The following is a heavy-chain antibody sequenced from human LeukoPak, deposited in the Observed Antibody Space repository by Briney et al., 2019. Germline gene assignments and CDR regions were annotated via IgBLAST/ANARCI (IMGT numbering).Heavy chain of an antibody. CDR3: ARVEWFGESYYYYYMDV. Sequence: ASVKVSCKASGYTFTSYDINWVRQATGQGLEWMGWMNPNSGNTGYAQNFQGRVTMTRNTSISTAYMELSSLRSEDTAVYYWARVEWFGESYYYYYMDVWGKGTTVTVSS. J-gene: IGHJ6*03. V-gene: IGHV1-8*01. CDR1: GYTFTSYD. D-gene: IGHD3-10*01. CDR2: MNPNSGNT.